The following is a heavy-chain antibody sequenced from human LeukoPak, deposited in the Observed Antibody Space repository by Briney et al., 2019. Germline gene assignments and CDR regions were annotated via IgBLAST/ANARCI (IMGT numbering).Heavy chain of an antibody. CDR3: ARAGGDLTFFDY. CDR1: GFTFGSYG. V-gene: IGHV3-30*03. D-gene: IGHD2-21*02. J-gene: IGHJ4*02. Sequence: GGSLRLSCAASGFTFGSYGMHWVRQAPGKGLEWVAVISHDGKKKFYVDFVKSRFTISRDNAKNSLYLQMNSLRAEDTAVYYCARAGGDLTFFDYWGQGTLVTVSS. CDR2: ISHDGKKK.